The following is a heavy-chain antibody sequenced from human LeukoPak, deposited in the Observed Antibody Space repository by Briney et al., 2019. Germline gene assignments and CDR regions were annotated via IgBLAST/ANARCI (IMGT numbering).Heavy chain of an antibody. J-gene: IGHJ4*02. CDR1: GFTFSSYS. Sequence: NPGGSLRLSCAASGFTFSSYSMNWVRQAPGKGLEWVSSISSSSSYIYYADSVKGRFTISRDNAKNSLYLQMNSLRAEDTAVYYCARGGSTSCYYRYWGQGTLVTVSS. D-gene: IGHD2-2*01. V-gene: IGHV3-21*01. CDR3: ARGGSTSCYYRY. CDR2: ISSSSSYI.